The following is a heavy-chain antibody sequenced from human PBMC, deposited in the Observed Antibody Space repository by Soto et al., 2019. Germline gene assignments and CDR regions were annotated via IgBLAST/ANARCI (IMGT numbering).Heavy chain of an antibody. D-gene: IGHD6-6*01. J-gene: IGHJ5*02. CDR2: IYYSGST. V-gene: IGHV4-31*03. Sequence: QVQLQESGPGLVKPSQTLSLTCTVSGGSISSCGYYWIWIRQHPVKVLEWIGYIYYSGSTYYNQSLKRRVTITLDTSKNQSSLKLSSVNDADTAVYYCASAGISSVYSRSPGYNWFDPWGQGTLVTVSS. CDR1: GGSISSCGYY. CDR3: ASAGISSVYSRSPGYNWFDP.